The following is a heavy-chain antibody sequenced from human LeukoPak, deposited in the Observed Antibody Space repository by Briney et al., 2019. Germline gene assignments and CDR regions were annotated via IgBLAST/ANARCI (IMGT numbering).Heavy chain of an antibody. J-gene: IGHJ4*02. CDR1: GYSISSGYY. CDR2: IYHSGST. V-gene: IGHV4-38-2*01. CDR3: ARQGGIAAADSIDY. D-gene: IGHD6-13*01. Sequence: SETLSLTCAVSGYSISSGYYWGWIRQPPGKGLEWIGSIYHSGSTYYNPSLKSRVTISVDTSKNQFSLKLSSVTAADTAVYYCARQGGIAAADSIDYWGQGTLVTVSS.